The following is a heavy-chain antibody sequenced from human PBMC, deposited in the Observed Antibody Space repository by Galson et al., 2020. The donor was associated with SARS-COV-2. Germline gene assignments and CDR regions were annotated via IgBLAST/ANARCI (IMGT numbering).Heavy chain of an antibody. CDR3: TTDRGGYSYGSERPNDY. Sequence: GESLKISCAASGFTFSNAWMSWVRQAPGKGLEWVSRIKSKTDGGTTDYAAPVKGRFTISRDDSKNTLYLQMNSLKTEDTAVYYCTTDRGGYSYGSERPNDYWGQGTLVTVSS. J-gene: IGHJ4*02. CDR2: IKSKTDGGTT. CDR1: GFTFSNAW. V-gene: IGHV3-15*01. D-gene: IGHD5-18*01.